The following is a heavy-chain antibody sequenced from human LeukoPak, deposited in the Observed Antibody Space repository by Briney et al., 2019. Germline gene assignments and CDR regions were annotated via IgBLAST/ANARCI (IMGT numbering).Heavy chain of an antibody. CDR3: ARHKLEREPGHFDY. CDR2: IYYSGST. J-gene: IGHJ4*02. Sequence: SETLSLTCTVPGGSISSSSYYWGWIRQPPGKGLEWIGSIYYSGSTYFNPSLKSRVTISVDTSKNQFSLKLSSVTAADTAVYYCARHKLEREPGHFDYWGQGTLVTVSS. V-gene: IGHV4-39*01. D-gene: IGHD1-1*01. CDR1: GGSISSSSYY.